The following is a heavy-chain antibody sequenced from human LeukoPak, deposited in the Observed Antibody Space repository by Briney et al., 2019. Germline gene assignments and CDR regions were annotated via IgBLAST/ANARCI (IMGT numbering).Heavy chain of an antibody. J-gene: IGHJ4*02. D-gene: IGHD3-3*01. CDR3: TRDFVF. CDR1: GFAFSTYW. CDR2: INQDGSVK. Sequence: GGSLRLSCAASGFAFSTYWMDWVRQAPGKGLEWVGNINQDGSVKHYVDSVRGRFTISRDNARNSVYLQMNALRVEDTAVCYCTRDFVFWGQGTLVTASS. V-gene: IGHV3-7*01.